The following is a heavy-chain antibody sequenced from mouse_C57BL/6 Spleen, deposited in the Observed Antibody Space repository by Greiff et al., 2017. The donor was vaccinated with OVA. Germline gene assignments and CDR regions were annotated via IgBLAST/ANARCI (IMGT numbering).Heavy chain of an antibody. CDR2: IYPGDGDT. V-gene: IGHV1-82*01. CDR1: GYAFSSSW. Sequence: QVQLQQSGPELVKPGASVKISCKASGYAFSSSWMNWVKQRPGKGLEWIGRIYPGDGDTNYNGKFKGKATLTADESSSTAYMPLSSLTSDDSAVFFFARSDTSGYFDVWGTGTTVTVSS. J-gene: IGHJ1*03. CDR3: ARSDTSGYFDV.